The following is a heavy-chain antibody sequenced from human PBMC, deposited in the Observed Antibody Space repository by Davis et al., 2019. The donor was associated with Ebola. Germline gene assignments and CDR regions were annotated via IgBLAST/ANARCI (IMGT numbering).Heavy chain of an antibody. V-gene: IGHV3-23*01. CDR3: ARDLSAHFDFWSGYSRPDAFDV. D-gene: IGHD3-3*01. J-gene: IGHJ3*01. Sequence: GESLKISCAASGFTFSSFGMSWVRQGPGKGLEWVSAISDNGVVTYYADSVKGRLTISRDNDKNSLYLQMHSLRDEDTAVYYCARDLSAHFDFWSGYSRPDAFDVWGQGTMVTVSS. CDR1: GFTFSSFG. CDR2: ISDNGVVT.